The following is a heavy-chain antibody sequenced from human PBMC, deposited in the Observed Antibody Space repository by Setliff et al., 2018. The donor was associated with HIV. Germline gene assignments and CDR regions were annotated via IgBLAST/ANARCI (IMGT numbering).Heavy chain of an antibody. CDR3: ARDQADTYNYLLSGAFDF. J-gene: IGHJ3*01. V-gene: IGHV4-4*07. CDR1: GGSISGYY. Sequence: SETLSLTCTVSGGSISGYYWAWIRQSAGKGLEWIGRMHSPGRITNYDPSLDFNPSLKSRVTISVDTSKNQFSLKLSSVTAADTALYYCARDQADTYNYLLSGAFDFWGQGTMVTVSS. D-gene: IGHD3-10*01. CDR2: MHSPGRIT.